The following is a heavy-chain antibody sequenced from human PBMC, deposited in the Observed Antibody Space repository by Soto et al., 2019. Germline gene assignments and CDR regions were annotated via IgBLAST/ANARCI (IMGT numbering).Heavy chain of an antibody. CDR1: GLTFGYYW. V-gene: IGHV3-7*01. D-gene: IGHD3-10*01. Sequence: RRSLTLSCAASGLTFGYYWSSCVRQAPRKGRGCMPTIRWDACAKKYVDPVKVPVTISRDKANRAVCLQIDGLRAEDSSVYYCTRDTGYCSGASVNHYLDYWGHGTLVTVSS. CDR2: IRWDACAK. J-gene: IGHJ4*01. CDR3: TRDTGYCSGASVNHYLDY.